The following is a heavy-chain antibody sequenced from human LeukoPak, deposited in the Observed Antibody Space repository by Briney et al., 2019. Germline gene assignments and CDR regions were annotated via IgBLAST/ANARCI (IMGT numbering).Heavy chain of an antibody. V-gene: IGHV1-18*01. Sequence: GASVKVSCKASGYTFTSYGISWVRQAPGQGLEWMGWISAYNGNTNYAQKLQGRVTMTTDTSTSTAYMELRSLRSDDTAVYYCARLMVATFDQPWPENWGQGTLVTVSS. D-gene: IGHD5-12*01. CDR3: ARLMVATFDQPWPEN. CDR1: GYTFTSYG. CDR2: ISAYNGNT. J-gene: IGHJ4*02.